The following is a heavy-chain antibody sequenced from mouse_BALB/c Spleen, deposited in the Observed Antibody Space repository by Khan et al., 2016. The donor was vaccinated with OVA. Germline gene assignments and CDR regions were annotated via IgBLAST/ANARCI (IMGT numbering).Heavy chain of an antibody. CDR3: TRHGYVAWFTY. V-gene: IGHV1-31*01. CDR1: GYSFTSYY. Sequence: EVQLQQSGPELMKPGASVKISCKASGYSFTSYYIHWMMQSHGRSLEWIGYIDPFSGASTYNQKFKGKATLTVDKSSSTAYIHLRNLTSEDSAVYYCTRHGYVAWFTYWVQGTLVTVSA. CDR2: IDPFSGAS. J-gene: IGHJ3*01. D-gene: IGHD2-2*01.